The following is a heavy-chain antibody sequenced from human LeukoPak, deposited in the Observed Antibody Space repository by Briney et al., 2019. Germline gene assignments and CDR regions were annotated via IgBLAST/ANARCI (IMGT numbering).Heavy chain of an antibody. CDR3: ARTSKPLQILTGYYDY. Sequence: GGSLRLSCAASGFTFSSYEMNWVRQAPGKGLEWVSYISSSGSTIYYADSVKGRFTISRDNAKNSLYLQMNSLRAEDTAVYYCARTSKPLQILTGYYDYWGQGTLVTVSS. V-gene: IGHV3-48*03. CDR2: ISSSGSTI. D-gene: IGHD3-9*01. J-gene: IGHJ4*02. CDR1: GFTFSSYE.